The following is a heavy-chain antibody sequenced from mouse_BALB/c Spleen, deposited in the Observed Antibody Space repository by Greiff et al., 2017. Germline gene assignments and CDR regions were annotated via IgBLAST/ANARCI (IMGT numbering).Heavy chain of an antibody. J-gene: IGHJ4*01. CDR3: ARLAFGHAMDY. V-gene: IGHV5-6*01. CDR2: ISSGGSYT. Sequence: EVMLVESGGDLVKPGGSLKLSCAASGFTFSSYGMSWVRQTPDKRLEWVATISSGGSYTYYPDSVKGRFTISRDNAKNTLYLQMSRLKSEDTAMYYCARLAFGHAMDYWGQGTSVTVSS. D-gene: IGHD6-1*01. CDR1: GFTFSSYG.